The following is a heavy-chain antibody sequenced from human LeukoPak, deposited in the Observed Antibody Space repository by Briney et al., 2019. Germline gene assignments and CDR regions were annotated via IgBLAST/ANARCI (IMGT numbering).Heavy chain of an antibody. V-gene: IGHV4-30-2*06. D-gene: IGHD3-9*01. CDR3: ARGYDVLTSHDYFDY. CDR2: IFHSGST. J-gene: IGHJ4*02. Sequence: SQTLSLTCAVSGGSISSGGYSWSWIRQSPRKGLEWIAYIFHSGSTYYNPSLKSRVTISVDRSKNQFSLKLSSVTAADTAVYYCARGYDVLTSHDYFDYWGQGTLVTVSS. CDR1: GGSISSGGYS.